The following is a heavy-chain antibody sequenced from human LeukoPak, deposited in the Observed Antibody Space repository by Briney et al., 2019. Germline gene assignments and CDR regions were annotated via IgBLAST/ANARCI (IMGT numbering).Heavy chain of an antibody. Sequence: SETLSLTCAVYGGSFSGYYWSWIRQPPGKGLEWIGEINHSGSTNYNPSLKSRVTISVDTSKNQFSLKLSSVTAADTAVYYCASAIRWLQPFDYWGQGTLVTVSS. D-gene: IGHD5-24*01. CDR3: ASAIRWLQPFDY. CDR2: INHSGST. J-gene: IGHJ4*02. V-gene: IGHV4-34*01. CDR1: GGSFSGYY.